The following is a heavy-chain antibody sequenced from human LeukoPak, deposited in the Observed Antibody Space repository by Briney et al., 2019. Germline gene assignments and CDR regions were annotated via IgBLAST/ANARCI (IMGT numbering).Heavy chain of an antibody. CDR3: ARRAVRSAHWFHP. V-gene: IGHV4-4*07. CDR1: GVSMNYYF. J-gene: IGHJ5*02. CDR2: IHSSGTT. Sequence: SETLSLTCTVSGVSMNYYFWNWIRQPAGEGLQWIGRIHSSGTTNYNPSLKSRVTISVDTSKNQFSLKLSSVTAADTAVYYCARRAVRSAHWFHPWGQGTLVTVSS. D-gene: IGHD4-17*01.